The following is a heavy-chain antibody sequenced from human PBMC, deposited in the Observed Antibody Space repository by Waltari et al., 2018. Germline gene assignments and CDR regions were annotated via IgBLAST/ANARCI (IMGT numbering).Heavy chain of an antibody. Sequence: QVQLQESGPGLVKPSQTLSLTCTVSGGSISSGGYYWSWIRQHPGKGLEWIGYIYYSGSTYYNPSLKSRVTISVDTSKNQFSLKLSSVTAADTAVYYCAGEIPDYGGSYYWYFDLWGRGTLVTVSS. CDR1: GGSISSGGYY. CDR3: AGEIPDYGGSYYWYFDL. CDR2: IYYSGST. D-gene: IGHD2-15*01. V-gene: IGHV4-31*03. J-gene: IGHJ2*01.